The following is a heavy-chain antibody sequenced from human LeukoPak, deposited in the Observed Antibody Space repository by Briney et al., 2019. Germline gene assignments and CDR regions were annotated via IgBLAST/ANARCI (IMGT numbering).Heavy chain of an antibody. D-gene: IGHD2-2*01. CDR2: IYYSGST. CDR3: ARQGRDCSSTSCYYKFDY. J-gene: IGHJ4*02. V-gene: IGHV4-59*08. Sequence: PSETLSLTCTVSGGSISSYYWSWIRQPPGKGLEWIGYIYYSGSTNYNPSLKSRVTISVDTSKNQFSLKLSSVTAADTAVYYCARQGRDCSSTSCYYKFDYWGRGTLVTVSS. CDR1: GGSISSYY.